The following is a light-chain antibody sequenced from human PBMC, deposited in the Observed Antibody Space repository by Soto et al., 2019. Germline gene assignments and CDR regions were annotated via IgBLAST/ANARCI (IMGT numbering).Light chain of an antibody. CDR1: NIRSKS. V-gene: IGLV3-21*02. CDR2: DDS. Sequence: SYELTQPPSVSVAPGQTARITCGGNNIRSKSVHWYQQRPGQAPVLVVCDDSDRPSGTPERFSGSNSGNTATLTISRVEAGDEADYYCQVWDSGSDQGVFGGGTKLTVL. CDR3: QVWDSGSDQGV. J-gene: IGLJ3*02.